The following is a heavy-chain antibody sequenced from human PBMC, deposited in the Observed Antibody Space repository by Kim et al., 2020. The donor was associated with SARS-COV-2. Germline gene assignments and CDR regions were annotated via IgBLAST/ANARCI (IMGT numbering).Heavy chain of an antibody. D-gene: IGHD2-15*01. J-gene: IGHJ3*02. Sequence: SRVTISVDTSKNQFARKLSSVTAADTAVYYCARSERYCSGGSCPNDAFDIWGQGTMVTVSS. V-gene: IGHV4-31*02. CDR3: ARSERYCSGGSCPNDAFDI.